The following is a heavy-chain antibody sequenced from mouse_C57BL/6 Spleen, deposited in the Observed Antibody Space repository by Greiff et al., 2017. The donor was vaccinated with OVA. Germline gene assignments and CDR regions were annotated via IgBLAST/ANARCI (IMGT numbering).Heavy chain of an antibody. CDR1: GYAFSSYW. CDR3: ARYPYEYDRVWYFDV. J-gene: IGHJ1*03. Sequence: QVQLQQSGAELVKPGASVKISCKASGYAFSSYWMNWVKQRPGKGLEWIGQIYPGDGDTNYNGKFKGKATLTADKSSSTAYMQLSSLTSEDSAVYFGARYPYEYDRVWYFDVWGTGTTVTVSS. V-gene: IGHV1-80*01. CDR2: IYPGDGDT. D-gene: IGHD2-4*01.